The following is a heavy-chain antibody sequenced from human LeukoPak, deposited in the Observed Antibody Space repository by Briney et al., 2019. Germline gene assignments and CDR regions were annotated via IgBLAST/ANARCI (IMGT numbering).Heavy chain of an antibody. CDR3: AYYDSSGYYYGRLRY. CDR2: ISAGGGST. J-gene: IGHJ4*02. Sequence: GGSLRLSCAASAFTFSSHAMSWVRQTPGKGLEWVSGISAGGGSTLYADSAKGRFTISRDNSKNTLYLHMNSLRAEDTAVYFCAYYDSSGYYYGRLRYWGQGTPVTVSS. D-gene: IGHD3-22*01. V-gene: IGHV3-23*01. CDR1: AFTFSSHA.